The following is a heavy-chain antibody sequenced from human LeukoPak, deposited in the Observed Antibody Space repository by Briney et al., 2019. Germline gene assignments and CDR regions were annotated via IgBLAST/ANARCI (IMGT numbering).Heavy chain of an antibody. V-gene: IGHV1-46*01. CDR2: IDPSGGST. Sequence: GASVTVSCKASGYTFTGYYMHWVRQAPGQGLEWMGRIDPSGGSTSYAQKFQGRVTMTRGTSTSTVYMELSSLISEDTAVYYCARNSGSGFDYWGQGTLVTVSS. CDR3: ARNSGSGFDY. J-gene: IGHJ4*02. CDR1: GYTFTGYY. D-gene: IGHD2-15*01.